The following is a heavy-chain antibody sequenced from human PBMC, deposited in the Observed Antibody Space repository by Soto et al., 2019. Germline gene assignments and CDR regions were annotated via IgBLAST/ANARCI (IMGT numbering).Heavy chain of an antibody. J-gene: IGHJ6*02. Sequence: QVQLVQSGAEVKMPGSSVKVSCKASGGTFSTSAFSWVRQAPGHGLEWMGGIIPSFGAANYAQTFQGRDTIPADSATSTAYMELSRLRSEDTAVYYCAREVGEEGSYQSTRYFYGMDVWGQGTTVTVSS. D-gene: IGHD3-16*02. CDR1: GGTFSTSA. CDR3: AREVGEEGSYQSTRYFYGMDV. CDR2: IIPSFGAA. V-gene: IGHV1-69*12.